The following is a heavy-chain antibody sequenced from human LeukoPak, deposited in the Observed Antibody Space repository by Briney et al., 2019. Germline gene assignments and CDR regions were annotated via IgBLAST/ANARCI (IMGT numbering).Heavy chain of an antibody. V-gene: IGHV3-7*01. D-gene: IGHD3-10*01. CDR2: IKQDGSDK. CDR1: GFTFSSSW. Sequence: GGSLRLSCAASGFTFSSSWMGWVRQAPGKGLEWVAHIKQDGSDKYYVDSVKGRFTISRDSAKNSLYLQMNSLRADDTAMYYCARHSSGSYYTYWGQGTLVTVSS. J-gene: IGHJ4*02. CDR3: ARHSSGSYYTY.